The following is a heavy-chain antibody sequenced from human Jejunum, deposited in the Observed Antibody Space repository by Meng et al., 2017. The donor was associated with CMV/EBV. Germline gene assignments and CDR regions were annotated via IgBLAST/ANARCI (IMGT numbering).Heavy chain of an antibody. CDR1: Y. CDR3: ARALGPRSFGMPTKYDYHGMDL. CDR2: VNRRGSA. J-gene: IGHJ6*02. D-gene: IGHD4/OR15-4a*01. Sequence: YGGWISQSAGKGLEWIGEVNRRGSAFYNPSLKSRLNISVDTSKNAFSLHLSSVTAADTALYSCARALGPRSFGMPTKYDYHGMDLWGQGTTVTVSS. V-gene: IGHV4-34*01.